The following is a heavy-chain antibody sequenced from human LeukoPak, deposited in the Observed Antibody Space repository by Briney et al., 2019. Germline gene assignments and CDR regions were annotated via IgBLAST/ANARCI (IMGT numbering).Heavy chain of an antibody. CDR3: ARVKADSSHHPYYFDY. CDR2: INHSGST. V-gene: IGHV4-34*01. CDR1: GGSFSGYY. D-gene: IGHD6-13*01. Sequence: SETLSLTCAVYGGSFSGYYWSWIRQPPGKGLEWIGEINHSGSTNYNPSLKSRVTISVDTSKNQFSLKLSSVTAADTAVYYSARVKADSSHHPYYFDYWGQGTLVTVSS. J-gene: IGHJ4*02.